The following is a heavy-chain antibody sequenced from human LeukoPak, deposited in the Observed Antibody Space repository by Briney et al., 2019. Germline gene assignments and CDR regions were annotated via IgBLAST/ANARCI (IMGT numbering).Heavy chain of an antibody. D-gene: IGHD6-13*01. CDR3: ARDGIAAAWGAFDI. CDR2: ISSSSSYI. J-gene: IGHJ3*02. Sequence: GGSLRLSCAASGFTFGSYSMNWVRQAPGKGLEWVSSISSSSSYIYYADSVKGRFTISRDNAKNSLYLQMNSLRAEDTAVYYCARDGIAAAWGAFDIWGQGTMVTVSS. V-gene: IGHV3-21*01. CDR1: GFTFGSYS.